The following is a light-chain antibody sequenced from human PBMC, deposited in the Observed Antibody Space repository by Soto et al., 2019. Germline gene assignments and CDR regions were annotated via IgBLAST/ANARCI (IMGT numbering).Light chain of an antibody. Sequence: QSALTQPASVSGSPGQSITISCTGTSSDIVAYNFVYWYQQHPGKAPKLMLYDVNIRPSGVSNRFSGSKSGNTASLTISGLQAEDEADYYCTSWTTSTTMIFGGGTKVTVL. CDR2: DVN. CDR1: SSDIVAYNF. CDR3: TSWTTSTTMI. J-gene: IGLJ2*01. V-gene: IGLV2-14*03.